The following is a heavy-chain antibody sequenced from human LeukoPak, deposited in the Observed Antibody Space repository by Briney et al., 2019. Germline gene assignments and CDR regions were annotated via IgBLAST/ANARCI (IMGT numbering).Heavy chain of an antibody. Sequence: GGSLRLSCAASGFTFSSYWMHWVRQAPGKGLVWVSRINSDGSSTSYADSVKGRFTISRDNAKNTLYLQMNSLRAEATAVYYCARGPPLGHFDYWGQGTLVTVSS. J-gene: IGHJ4*02. CDR2: INSDGSST. CDR1: GFTFSSYW. V-gene: IGHV3-74*01. CDR3: ARGPPLGHFDY.